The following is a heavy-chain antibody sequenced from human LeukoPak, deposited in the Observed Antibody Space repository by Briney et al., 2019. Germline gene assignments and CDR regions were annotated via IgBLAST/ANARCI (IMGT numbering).Heavy chain of an antibody. J-gene: IGHJ4*02. V-gene: IGHV4-59*01. CDR2: IYYSGST. D-gene: IGHD3-22*01. CDR1: GGSISSYY. CDR3: ASYSYYYDSSGYFDY. Sequence: SETLSLTCTVSGGSISSYYWSWLRQPPGKGLEWIGYIYYSGSTNYNPSLKSRVTISVDTSKNQFSLKLSSVTAAGTAVYYCASYSYYYDSSGYFDYWGQGTLVTVSS.